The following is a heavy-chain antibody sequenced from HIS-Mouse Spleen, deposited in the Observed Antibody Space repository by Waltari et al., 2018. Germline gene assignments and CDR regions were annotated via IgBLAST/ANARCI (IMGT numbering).Heavy chain of an antibody. CDR2: IYYSGTT. V-gene: IGHV4-31*03. CDR1: GGPIRRGGSY. CDR3: ARSPYYDFWSGYSDNWFDP. Sequence: QVQLQESGQGLVKPSQTLSLTCTVSGGPIRRGGSYWSWIRQHPGKCLEWIGYIYYSGTTYYNPSLKSRVTISVDTSKNQFSLKLSSVTAADTAVYYCARSPYYDFWSGYSDNWFDPWGQGTLVTVSS. J-gene: IGHJ5*02. D-gene: IGHD3-3*01.